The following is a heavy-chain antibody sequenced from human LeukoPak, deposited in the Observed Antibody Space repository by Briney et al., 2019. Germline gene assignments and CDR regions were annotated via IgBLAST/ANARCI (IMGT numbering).Heavy chain of an antibody. D-gene: IGHD2-15*01. J-gene: IGHJ4*02. Sequence: GGSLRLSCAACGFTFSSYSMNWVRQAPGKGLEWVSSISSSSSYIYYADSVKGRFTISRDNAKNSLFLQMNSLRAEDTAVYYCTRVRCSGGTCYSSDYWGQGTLVTVSS. CDR1: GFTFSSYS. V-gene: IGHV3-21*01. CDR2: ISSSSSYI. CDR3: TRVRCSGGTCYSSDY.